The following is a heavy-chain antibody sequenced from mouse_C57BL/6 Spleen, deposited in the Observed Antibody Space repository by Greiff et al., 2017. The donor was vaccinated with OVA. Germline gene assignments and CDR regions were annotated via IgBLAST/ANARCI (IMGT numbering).Heavy chain of an antibody. CDR3: ARCLYDYDVGYFDV. Sequence: QVQLQQPGAELVRPGSSVKLSCKASGYTFTSYWMDWVKQRPGQGLEWIGNIYPSDSETHYNQKFKDKATLTVDKSSSTAYMQLSSLTSEDSAVYYCARCLYDYDVGYFDVWGTGTTVTVSS. CDR2: IYPSDSET. D-gene: IGHD2-4*01. CDR1: GYTFTSYW. J-gene: IGHJ1*03. V-gene: IGHV1-61*01.